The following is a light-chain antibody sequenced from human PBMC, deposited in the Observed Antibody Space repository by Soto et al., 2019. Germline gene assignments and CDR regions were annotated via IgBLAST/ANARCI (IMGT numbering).Light chain of an antibody. CDR3: QQSYTTPST. CDR2: AAS. J-gene: IGKJ4*01. V-gene: IGKV1-39*01. Sequence: DIQMTQSPSSLSAFVGDRVTITCRASQSISNYLNWYQQKPGKAPKLLIYAASSLQSGVPSRFSGSGSGTDFTLTISSLQAEDFATYSCQQSYTTPSTFGGGTKV. CDR1: QSISNY.